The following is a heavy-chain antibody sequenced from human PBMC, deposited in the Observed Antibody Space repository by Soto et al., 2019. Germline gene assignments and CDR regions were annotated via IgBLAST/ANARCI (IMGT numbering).Heavy chain of an antibody. CDR2: ISAYNGNT. CDR1: GYTFTSYG. Sequence: GASLKVSCKASGYTFTSYGISWVRQAPGQGLEWIGWISAYNGNTNYAQKLQGRVTMTTDTSTSTAYMGLRSLRSDDTAVYYCARIFSDSIDIVAAIFDYWGQGTLVTVSS. J-gene: IGHJ4*02. D-gene: IGHD5-12*01. V-gene: IGHV1-18*01. CDR3: ARIFSDSIDIVAAIFDY.